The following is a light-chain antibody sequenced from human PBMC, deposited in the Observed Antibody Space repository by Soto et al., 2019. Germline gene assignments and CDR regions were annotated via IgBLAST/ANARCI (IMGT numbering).Light chain of an antibody. V-gene: IGKV3-20*01. Sequence: EIVLTQSPGTLSLSPGERATLSCRSSQSVSSSYLAWYQQKPGQAPRLLIYDVSSRATGIPDRFSGSGSGTDFTLTISRLEPEDVAVYYCQQYGSSPTFGQGTKLEIK. CDR2: DVS. J-gene: IGKJ1*01. CDR1: QSVSSSY. CDR3: QQYGSSPT.